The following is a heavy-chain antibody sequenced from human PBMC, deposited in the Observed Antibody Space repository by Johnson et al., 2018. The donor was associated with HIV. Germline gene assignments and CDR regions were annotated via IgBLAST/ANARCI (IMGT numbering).Heavy chain of an antibody. Sequence: QVQLVESGGGVVQPGRSLRLSCAASGLTFSRYAMDWVRQAPGKGLEWVAFISHDGTNKYYADSVKGRFTISRDNSKNTLYLQMNSLRAEDTAMYYCARQFRSVGAPDVFDIWGQGTMVIVSS. CDR1: GLTFSRYA. V-gene: IGHV3-30*04. D-gene: IGHD1-26*01. CDR2: ISHDGTNK. J-gene: IGHJ3*02. CDR3: ARQFRSVGAPDVFDI.